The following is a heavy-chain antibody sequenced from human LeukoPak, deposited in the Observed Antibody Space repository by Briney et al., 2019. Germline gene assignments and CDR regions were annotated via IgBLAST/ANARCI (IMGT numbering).Heavy chain of an antibody. Sequence: ASVKVSCKASAYTFTNYYTHWVRQAPGQGLEWMGLINPSGDGTSYSQMFQGRITVTTDTSTGALYMELSSLRSEDTAVYYCAREPANTGSFDHWGQGTLVTVSS. D-gene: IGHD3-10*01. J-gene: IGHJ4*02. CDR3: AREPANTGSFDH. V-gene: IGHV1-46*01. CDR2: INPSGDGT. CDR1: AYTFTNYY.